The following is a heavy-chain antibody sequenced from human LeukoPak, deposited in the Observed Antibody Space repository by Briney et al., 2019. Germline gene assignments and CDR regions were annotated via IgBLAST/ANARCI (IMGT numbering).Heavy chain of an antibody. V-gene: IGHV3-66*01. CDR3: ARLSY. CDR2: IYSGGST. J-gene: IGHJ4*02. CDR1: GFIVSSNY. Sequence: GGSLRLSCAASGFIVSSNYMSWVRQAPGKGLEWVSVIYSGGSTYYADSVKGRFTISRDNSKNTLYLQTNSLRAEDTAVYYCARLSYWGQGTLVTVSS.